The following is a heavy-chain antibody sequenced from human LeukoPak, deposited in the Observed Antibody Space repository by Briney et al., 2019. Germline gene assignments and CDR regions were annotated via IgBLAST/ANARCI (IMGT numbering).Heavy chain of an antibody. CDR3: AASSQLGSYNWFDP. Sequence: SETLSLTCAVYGASFSDRYWTWIRQPPGKGLEWIGEIDQSRSTKCNPSLKGRVTISLDTSKNQFSLDLTSVTAADTAIYYCAASSQLGSYNWFDPWGHDTPVTVSS. J-gene: IGHJ5*02. CDR2: IDQSRST. CDR1: GASFSDRY. D-gene: IGHD1-1*01. V-gene: IGHV4-34*01.